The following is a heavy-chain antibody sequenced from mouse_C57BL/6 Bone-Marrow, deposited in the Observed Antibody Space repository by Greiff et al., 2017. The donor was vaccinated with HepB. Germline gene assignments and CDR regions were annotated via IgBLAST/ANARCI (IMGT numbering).Heavy chain of an antibody. CDR2: IYPGDGDT. V-gene: IGHV1-80*01. D-gene: IGHD1-1*01. Sequence: VQLHQSGAELVKPGASVKISCKASGYAFSSYWMNWVKQRPGKGLEWIGQIYPGDGDTNYNGKFKGKATLTADKSSSTASMQLSSRTYEDSAVYFCARDYGSTWVAYWGQGTLVTVSA. J-gene: IGHJ3*01. CDR3: ARDYGSTWVAY. CDR1: GYAFSSYW.